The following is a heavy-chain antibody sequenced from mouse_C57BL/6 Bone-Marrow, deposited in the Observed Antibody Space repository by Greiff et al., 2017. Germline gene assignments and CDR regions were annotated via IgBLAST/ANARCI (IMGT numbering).Heavy chain of an antibody. CDR1: GYTFTSYW. D-gene: IGHD1-1*01. CDR3: AKGAILRSFAY. J-gene: IGHJ3*01. V-gene: IGHV1-64*01. CDR2: IHPNSGST. Sequence: QVQLQQPGAELVKPGASVKLSCKASGYTFTSYWMPWVKQRPGQGLEWIGMIHPNSGSTNYNEKFKSRATLTVDKSSSTTYMRLSCLTTEDSSVYYCAKGAILRSFAYWGQGTLVTVSA.